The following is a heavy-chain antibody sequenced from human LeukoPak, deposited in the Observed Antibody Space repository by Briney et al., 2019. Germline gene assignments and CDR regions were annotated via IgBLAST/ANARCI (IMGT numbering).Heavy chain of an antibody. J-gene: IGHJ4*02. V-gene: IGHV3-23*01. CDR1: GFNFGSYS. CDR2: MSVDSATT. D-gene: IGHD3-10*01. Sequence: PGGSLRLSCAASGFNFGSYSMTWVRQAPGKGLEWVSVMSVDSATTFYADSVKGRFTISRDNAKNTVFLQMSSLRAEDTALYYCARKSASGNYPLDYWGQGTLVTVSS. CDR3: ARKSASGNYPLDY.